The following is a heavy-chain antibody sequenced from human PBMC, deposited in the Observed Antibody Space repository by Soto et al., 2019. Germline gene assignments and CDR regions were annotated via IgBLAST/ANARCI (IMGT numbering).Heavy chain of an antibody. D-gene: IGHD4-17*01. Sequence: GASVKISCKASGGTFSSYAISWVRQAPGQGLEWMGGIIPIFGTANYAQKFQGRVTITADGSTSTAYMELSSLRSEDTAVYYCASTVTGALDIWGQGTMVTVSS. CDR3: ASTVTGALDI. V-gene: IGHV1-69*13. CDR1: GGTFSSYA. J-gene: IGHJ3*02. CDR2: IIPIFGTA.